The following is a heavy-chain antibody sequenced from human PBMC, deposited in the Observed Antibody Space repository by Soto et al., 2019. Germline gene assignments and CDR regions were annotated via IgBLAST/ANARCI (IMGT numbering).Heavy chain of an antibody. J-gene: IGHJ2*01. D-gene: IGHD5-12*01. CDR2: MSGSDGRT. Sequence: GGSLRLSCAASGFTFSSYAITWVRQAPGKGLEWVSAMSGSDGRTYYADSVKGRFTISRDKSKNMVYLQMSSLRAEDTAVYYCTKHLRDGYGGGAFDLWGRGTLVTVSS. CDR3: TKHLRDGYGGGAFDL. CDR1: GFTFSSYA. V-gene: IGHV3-23*01.